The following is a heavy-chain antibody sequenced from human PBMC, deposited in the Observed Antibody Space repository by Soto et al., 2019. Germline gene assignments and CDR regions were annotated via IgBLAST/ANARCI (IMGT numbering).Heavy chain of an antibody. CDR1: VFPFSSYA. CDR3: AKLQTGPFDY. J-gene: IGHJ4*02. D-gene: IGHD7-27*01. V-gene: IGHV3-23*01. Sequence: EVQLWESGGGLVQQGGSLRLSCAASVFPFSSYAMSWVRQAPGKGLEWVSAISGSGGSTYYADSVTGRFTISRYNSKKTLYLQMNRLRDYDTAVYYCAKLQTGPFDYWGQGTLVTVSS. CDR2: ISGSGGST.